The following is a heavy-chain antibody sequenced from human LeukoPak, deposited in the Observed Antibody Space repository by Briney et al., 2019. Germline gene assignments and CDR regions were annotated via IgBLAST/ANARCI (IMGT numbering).Heavy chain of an antibody. CDR2: ISAYNGNT. D-gene: IGHD3-22*01. CDR1: GYTFTSYG. J-gene: IGHJ4*02. Sequence: ASVKVSCKASGYTFTSYGISWVRQAPGQGLEWMGWISAYNGNTNYAQKLQGRVTMTTDTSTSTAYMELRSLRSDDTAVYYCARDDPGYYYDSSGLYFDYWGQGTLVTVSS. CDR3: ARDDPGYYYDSSGLYFDY. V-gene: IGHV1-18*01.